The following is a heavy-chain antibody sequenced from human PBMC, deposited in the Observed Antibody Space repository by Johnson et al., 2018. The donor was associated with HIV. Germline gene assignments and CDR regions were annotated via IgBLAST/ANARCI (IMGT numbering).Heavy chain of an antibody. CDR2: IDTAGDT. J-gene: IGHJ3*02. D-gene: IGHD3-10*01. CDR1: GFTFSSYD. V-gene: IGHV3-13*01. Sequence: MQLVESGGGVVQPGRSLRLSCAASGFTFSSYDMHWVCQTTGKGLEWVSVIDTAGDTYYAGSVKGRFTISRENAKKSLYLQMNSLRAGDTAVYYCARAGKWSGDAFDIWGQGTTVTVSS. CDR3: ARAGKWSGDAFDI.